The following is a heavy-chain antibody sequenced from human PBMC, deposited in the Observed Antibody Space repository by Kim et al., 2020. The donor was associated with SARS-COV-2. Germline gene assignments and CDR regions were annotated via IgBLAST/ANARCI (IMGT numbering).Heavy chain of an antibody. CDR2: IKQDGSEK. CDR3: ARDRNYYDSSGLGY. J-gene: IGHJ4*02. Sequence: GGSLRLSCAASGFTFSSYWMSWVRQAPGKGLEWVANIKQDGSEKYYVDSVKGRFTISRDNAKNSLYLQMNSLRAEDTAVYYCARDRNYYDSSGLGYWGQGTLVTVSS. V-gene: IGHV3-7*03. D-gene: IGHD3-22*01. CDR1: GFTFSSYW.